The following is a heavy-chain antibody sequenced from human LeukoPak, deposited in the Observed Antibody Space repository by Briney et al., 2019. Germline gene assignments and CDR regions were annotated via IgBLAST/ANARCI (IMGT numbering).Heavy chain of an antibody. V-gene: IGHV3-30*18. CDR2: ISYDGSNK. D-gene: IGHD3-10*01. Sequence: GRSLRLSCAASGFTFSSYGMHWVRQAPGKGLEWVAVISYDGSNKYYADSVKGRFTIFRDNSKNTLYLQMNSLRAEDTAVYYCAKDLVGRGSYSDRGMDVWGKGTTVTVSS. CDR1: GFTFSSYG. J-gene: IGHJ6*04. CDR3: AKDLVGRGSYSDRGMDV.